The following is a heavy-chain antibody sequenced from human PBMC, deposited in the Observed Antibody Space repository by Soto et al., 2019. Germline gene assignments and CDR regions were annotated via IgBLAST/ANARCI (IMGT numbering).Heavy chain of an antibody. J-gene: IGHJ3*02. D-gene: IGHD3-3*01. CDR1: GYTFTSYG. Sequence: GASVKVSCKASGYTFTSYGISWVRQAPGQGLEWMGWISAYNGNTNYAQKLQGRVTMTTDTSTSTAYMELRSLRSDDTAVYYCARDQAIFGVVIRAFDIWGQGTMVTVSS. CDR2: ISAYNGNT. CDR3: ARDQAIFGVVIRAFDI. V-gene: IGHV1-18*04.